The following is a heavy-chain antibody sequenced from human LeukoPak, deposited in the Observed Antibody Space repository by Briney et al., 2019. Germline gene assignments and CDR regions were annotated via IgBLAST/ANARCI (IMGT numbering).Heavy chain of an antibody. CDR1: GFTFSSYS. V-gene: IGHV3-48*01. CDR2: ISSTISTI. Sequence: PGGSLRLSCAASGFTFSSYSMNWVRQAPGKGLEWVSYISSTISTIYYADSVKGRFTISRDNAKNSLYLQMNSPRAEDTAVYYCAKAETYYYGSGTNWGQGTLVTVSS. CDR3: AKAETYYYGSGTN. D-gene: IGHD3-10*01. J-gene: IGHJ4*02.